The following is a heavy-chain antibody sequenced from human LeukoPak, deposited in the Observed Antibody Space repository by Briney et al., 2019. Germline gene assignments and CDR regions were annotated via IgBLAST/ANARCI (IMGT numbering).Heavy chain of an antibody. CDR2: INHSGST. D-gene: IGHD1-26*01. V-gene: IGHV4-34*01. CDR3: AGMGATQIDY. CDR1: GGSFSGYY. Sequence: SETLSLTCAVYGGSFSGYYWSWIRQPPGKGLEWIGEINHSGSTDYNPSLKSRVTISVDTSKNQFSLKLSSVTAADTAVYYCAGMGATQIDYWGQGTLVTVSS. J-gene: IGHJ4*02.